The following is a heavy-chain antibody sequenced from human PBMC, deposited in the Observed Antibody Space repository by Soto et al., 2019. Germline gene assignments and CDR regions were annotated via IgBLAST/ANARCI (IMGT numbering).Heavy chain of an antibody. CDR2: ISSSSSYI. CDR1: GFTFSSYS. V-gene: IGHV3-21*01. Sequence: EVQLVESGGGLVKPGGSLRLSCAASGFTFSSYSMNWVRQAPGKGLEWVSSISSSSSYIYYEDSVKGRFTSSRDNAKNTLYLKMNSLRAEETAVYYCARGDRQFDPWRQVPLVTVS. J-gene: IGHJ5*02. CDR3: ARGDRQFDP.